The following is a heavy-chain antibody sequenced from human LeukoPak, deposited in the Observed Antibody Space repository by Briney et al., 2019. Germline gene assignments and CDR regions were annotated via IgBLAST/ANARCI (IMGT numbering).Heavy chain of an antibody. V-gene: IGHV4-39*01. Sequence: SETLSLTCTVSGASISSYYWGWIRQPPGRDLEWIGSIYSSGNTYYNPSLESRVTISVDTSKNQLSLKLTSATAADTSVYYCARHSGLRSPFDPWGQGTLVTVSS. CDR3: ARHSGLRSPFDP. CDR1: GASISSYY. CDR2: IYSSGNT. J-gene: IGHJ5*02. D-gene: IGHD3-3*01.